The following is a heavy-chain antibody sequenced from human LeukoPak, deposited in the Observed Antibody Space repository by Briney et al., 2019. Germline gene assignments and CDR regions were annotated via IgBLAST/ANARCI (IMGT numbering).Heavy chain of an antibody. V-gene: IGHV3-30*18. CDR1: GFTFSSYG. CDR3: AKEGYCSSTSCYGLYYYYGMDV. J-gene: IGHJ6*02. CDR2: ISYDGSNK. Sequence: PGRSLRLSCAASGFTFSSYGMHWVRQAPGKGLEWVAVISYDGSNKYYADSVKGRFTISRDNSKNTLYLQMNSLRAEDTAVYYCAKEGYCSSTSCYGLYYYYGMDVWGQGTTVTVSS. D-gene: IGHD2-2*01.